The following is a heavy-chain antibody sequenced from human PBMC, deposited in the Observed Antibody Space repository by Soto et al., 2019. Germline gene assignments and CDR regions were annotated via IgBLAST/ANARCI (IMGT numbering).Heavy chain of an antibody. CDR3: ARPLHEYYYDSSGPSPSCYVDY. CDR2: ISAYNGNT. V-gene: IGHV1-18*01. D-gene: IGHD3-22*01. CDR1: GYTFTSYG. Sequence: VQLVQSGAEVKKPGASVKVSCKASGYTFTSYGISWVRQAPGQGLEWMGWISAYNGNTNYAQKLQGRVTMTTDTSTHTAYMELSSLRSDGTAVYSCARPLHEYYYDSSGPSPSCYVDYWGQGTLVTVSS. J-gene: IGHJ4*02.